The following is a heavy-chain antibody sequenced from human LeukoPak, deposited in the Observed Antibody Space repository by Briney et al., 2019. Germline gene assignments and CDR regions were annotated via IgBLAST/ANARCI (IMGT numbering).Heavy chain of an antibody. CDR3: ARDPYGATPD. Sequence: GGSLRLSCAASGFTFDDYAMHWVRQAPGKGLEWVSGISWNSGSIGYADSMKGRFTISRDNAKNSLYLQMNSLRAEDTAVYYCARDPYGATPDWGQGTLVTVSS. CDR2: ISWNSGSI. V-gene: IGHV3-9*01. D-gene: IGHD1-26*01. CDR1: GFTFDDYA. J-gene: IGHJ4*02.